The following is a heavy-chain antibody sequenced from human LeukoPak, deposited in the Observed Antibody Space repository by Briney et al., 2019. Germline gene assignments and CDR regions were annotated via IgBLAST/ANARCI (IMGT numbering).Heavy chain of an antibody. V-gene: IGHV4-30-4*01. J-gene: IGHJ4*02. CDR3: ARRYYDILTGYPYYFDY. CDR1: GGSISSGDYC. CDR2: IYYSGST. Sequence: PSETLSLTCTVSGGSISSGDYCWSWIRQPPGKGLEWIGYIYYSGSTYYNPSLKSRVTISVDTSKNQFSLKLSSVTAADTAVYYCARRYYDILTGYPYYFDYWGQGTLVTVSS. D-gene: IGHD3-9*01.